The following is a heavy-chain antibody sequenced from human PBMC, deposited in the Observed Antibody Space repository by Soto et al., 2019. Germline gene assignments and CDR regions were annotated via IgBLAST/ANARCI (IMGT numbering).Heavy chain of an antibody. CDR3: ARGQRLSGWLDP. Sequence: SETLCLTCTVSGGAINSYYWTWIRQPAGKGLEWIGRIYSSGSTKYNPSLQSRVTMSLDTSKNQFSLRLTSVTAADTAVYYCARGQRLSGWLDPWGQGNLVTVCS. CDR1: GGAINSYY. V-gene: IGHV4-4*07. J-gene: IGHJ5*02. D-gene: IGHD2-2*01. CDR2: IYSSGST.